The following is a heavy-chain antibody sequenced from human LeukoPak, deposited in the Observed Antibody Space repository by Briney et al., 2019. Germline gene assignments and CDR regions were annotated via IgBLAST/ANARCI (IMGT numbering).Heavy chain of an antibody. V-gene: IGHV4-34*01. J-gene: IGHJ6*02. CDR3: ARRDDILTGYYNPFGMDV. Sequence: PSETLSLTCAVYGGSFSGYYWSWIRQPPGKGLEWIGEINHSGSTNYNPSLKSRVTISVDTSKNQFSLKLSSVTAADTAVYYCARRDDILTGYYNPFGMDVWGQGTTVTVSS. D-gene: IGHD3-9*01. CDR1: GGSFSGYY. CDR2: INHSGST.